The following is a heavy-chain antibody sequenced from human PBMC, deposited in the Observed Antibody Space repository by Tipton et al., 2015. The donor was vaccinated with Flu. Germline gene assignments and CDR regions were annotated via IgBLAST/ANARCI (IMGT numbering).Heavy chain of an antibody. CDR1: GYTFTHYG. V-gene: IGHV1-18*04. Sequence: QLVQSGAEVKKPGASVKVSCKASGYTFTHYGINWVRQAPGQGLEWMGWMNPYNADGKYSQKMQGRVTMTTDSSTNTAYMELRSLSSDDTAVYYCARVARWDLLPYFYYHMDVWGRGTTVTVSS. J-gene: IGHJ6*03. D-gene: IGHD4-23*01. CDR2: MNPYNADG. CDR3: ARVARWDLLPYFYYHMDV.